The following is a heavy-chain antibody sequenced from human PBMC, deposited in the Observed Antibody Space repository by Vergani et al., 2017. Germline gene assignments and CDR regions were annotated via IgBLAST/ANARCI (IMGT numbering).Heavy chain of an antibody. Sequence: EVQLLESGGGLVKPGGSLRLSCAASGFTFSRYSMNWVRQAPGKGLEWVSSISSSSSYIYYADSVKGRFTISRDNAKNSLYLQMNSLRAEDTAVYYCARANPDSLTGYYLPSSYYFDYWGQGTLVTVSS. J-gene: IGHJ4*02. CDR1: GFTFSRYS. D-gene: IGHD3-9*01. V-gene: IGHV3-21*01. CDR2: ISSSSSYI. CDR3: ARANPDSLTGYYLPSSYYFDY.